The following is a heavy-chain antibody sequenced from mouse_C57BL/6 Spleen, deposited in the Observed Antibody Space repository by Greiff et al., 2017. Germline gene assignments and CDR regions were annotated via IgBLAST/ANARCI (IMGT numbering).Heavy chain of an antibody. D-gene: IGHD1-1*01. CDR3: ARGRFFTTVVAPFGY. V-gene: IGHV1-69*01. CDR1: GYTFTSYW. CDR2: IDPSDSYT. Sequence: VQLQQPGAELVMPGASVKLSCKASGYTFTSYWMHWVKQRPGQGLEWIGEIDPSDSYTNYNQKFKGKSTLTVDKSSSTAYMQLSSLTSEDSAVYYCARGRFFTTVVAPFGYWGQGALVTVSA. J-gene: IGHJ3*01.